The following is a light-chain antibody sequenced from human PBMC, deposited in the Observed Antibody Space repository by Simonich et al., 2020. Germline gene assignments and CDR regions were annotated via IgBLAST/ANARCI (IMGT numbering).Light chain of an antibody. J-gene: IGLJ3*02. Sequence: QSALTQPASVSGSPGQSITLSCTGTSSDVGGYNYVSWYQQHPGKAPKLMIFDVSKRPSGVSNRFSGSKSGNTASLTISGLQAEDEADYYCSSYTSSSTLEDWVFGGGTKLTVL. CDR1: SSDVGGYNY. CDR2: DVS. CDR3: SSYTSSSTLEDWV. V-gene: IGLV2-14*01.